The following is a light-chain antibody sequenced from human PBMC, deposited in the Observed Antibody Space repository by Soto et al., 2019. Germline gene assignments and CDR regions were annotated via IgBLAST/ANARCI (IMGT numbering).Light chain of an antibody. Sequence: EIVLTQSPGTLSLSPGESATLSCRASQSVSSRYVAWYQQQPGQAPRLLIYDVSNRDTGIPDRFIGSGSGTDFTLTITRLEPEDFALYYCQQYGSSPSTFGQGTKV. V-gene: IGKV3-20*01. CDR2: DVS. CDR1: QSVSSRY. CDR3: QQYGSSPST. J-gene: IGKJ1*01.